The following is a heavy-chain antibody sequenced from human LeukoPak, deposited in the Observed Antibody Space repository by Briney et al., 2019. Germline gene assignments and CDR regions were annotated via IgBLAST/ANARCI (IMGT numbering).Heavy chain of an antibody. Sequence: GGSLRLSCAVSGFTVGNNYMSWVRQAPGKGLEWVSVIYREGDTFYADAVKGRFTISRDNSKNMLYLQTNTLRAEDTAVYYCASRFDHGVTHDMDVWGKGTTVTVSS. CDR3: ASRFDHGVTHDMDV. D-gene: IGHD2-21*02. V-gene: IGHV3-53*01. CDR2: IYREGDT. CDR1: GFTVGNNY. J-gene: IGHJ6*03.